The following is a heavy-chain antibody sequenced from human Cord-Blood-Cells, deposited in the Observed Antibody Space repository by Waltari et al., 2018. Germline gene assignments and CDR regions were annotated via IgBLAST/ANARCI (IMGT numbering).Heavy chain of an antibody. V-gene: IGHV4-38-2*02. J-gene: IGHJ6*02. CDR2: IYHSGST. Sequence: QVQLQKSGPGLVKPSETLHLTCAASGYSIRSGYYRRCIRQPPGKGPARIGSIYHSGSTYYNPPLKSRVTISVDRSKNQFSLKLSSVTAADTAVYYCARDRTTTIVGVVTHYYYYYGMDVWGQGTTVTVSS. D-gene: IGHD3-3*01. CDR3: ARDRTTTIVGVVTHYYYYYGMDV. CDR1: GYSIRSGYY.